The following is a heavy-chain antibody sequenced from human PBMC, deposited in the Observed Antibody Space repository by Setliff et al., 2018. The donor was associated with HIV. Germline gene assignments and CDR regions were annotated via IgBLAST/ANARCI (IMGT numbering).Heavy chain of an antibody. CDR2: IYSSGRT. V-gene: IGHV4-59*08. Sequence: PSETLSLTCTVSGGSISSYYWSWIRQPPGKGLEWIGYIYSSGRTKYNPSLKSRSTISVDTSKNQFSLKLNSVTAADTAVYYCARRPLDTGIDSWGQGTLVTVS. J-gene: IGHJ4*02. D-gene: IGHD5-18*01. CDR3: ARRPLDTGIDS. CDR1: GGSISSYY.